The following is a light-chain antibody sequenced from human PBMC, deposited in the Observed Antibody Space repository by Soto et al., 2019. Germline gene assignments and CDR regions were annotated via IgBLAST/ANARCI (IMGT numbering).Light chain of an antibody. J-gene: IGKJ3*01. CDR2: DAS. V-gene: IGKV3-11*01. CDR1: QSVSSY. CDR3: QQRSNWPT. Sequence: EIVLTQSPATLSLSPGERATLSYRASQSVSSYLAWYQQKPGQAPRLLIYDASNRATGIPARFSGRGSGTDFTLTISSLEAEDFAVYYCQQRSNWPTFGPGTKVDIK.